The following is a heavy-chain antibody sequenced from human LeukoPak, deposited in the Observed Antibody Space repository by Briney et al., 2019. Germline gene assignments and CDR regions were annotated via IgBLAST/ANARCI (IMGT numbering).Heavy chain of an antibody. V-gene: IGHV3-48*03. CDR1: GFTFSSYE. D-gene: IGHD2-21*02. J-gene: IGHJ3*02. Sequence: GGSLRLSCAASGFTFSSYEMNWVRQAPGKGLEWVSYISSSGSTIYYADSVKGRFTISRDNAKNSLYLQMNSLRAEDTAVYYCARQCGGDCHDAFDIWGQGTMVTVSS. CDR3: ARQCGGDCHDAFDI. CDR2: ISSSGSTI.